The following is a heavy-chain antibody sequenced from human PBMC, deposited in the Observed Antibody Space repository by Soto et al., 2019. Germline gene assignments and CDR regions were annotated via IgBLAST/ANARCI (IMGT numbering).Heavy chain of an antibody. CDR2: VYYSGST. Sequence: QLQLQESGPGLVKPSETLSLTCTVSGGSISSSSYYWGWIRQPPGKGLEWIGSVYYSGSTYYNPSLKSRVTIAVDTSKNQFSLKLSSVTAADTAVYYCARHDPSLSPGIAVAGTLRHFQHWGQGTLVTVSS. CDR1: GGSISSSSYY. CDR3: ARHDPSLSPGIAVAGTLRHFQH. V-gene: IGHV4-39*01. J-gene: IGHJ1*01. D-gene: IGHD6-19*01.